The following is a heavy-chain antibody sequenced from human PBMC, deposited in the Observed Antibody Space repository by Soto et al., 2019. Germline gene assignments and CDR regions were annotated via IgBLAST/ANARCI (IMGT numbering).Heavy chain of an antibody. CDR2: IIPSFGTA. Sequence: SVKVSCKASGGTFSSYAISWVRQAPGQGLEWMGGIIPSFGTANYAQKFQGRVTITGDTSTSTAYMELSSLRSEDTAVYYCARGYCSGGSCYVFDPWGQGTLVTVSS. J-gene: IGHJ5*02. CDR1: GGTFSSYA. D-gene: IGHD2-15*01. V-gene: IGHV1-69*06. CDR3: ARGYCSGGSCYVFDP.